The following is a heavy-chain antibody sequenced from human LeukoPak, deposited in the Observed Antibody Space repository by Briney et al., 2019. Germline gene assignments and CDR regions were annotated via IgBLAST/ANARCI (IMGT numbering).Heavy chain of an antibody. CDR1: GFTFSSYA. CDR2: ISYDGSNK. CDR3: ARGGPIDAFDI. J-gene: IGHJ3*02. V-gene: IGHV3-30-3*01. Sequence: GRSLRLSCAASGFTFSSYAMHWVRQAPGKGLEWVAVISYDGSNKYYADSVKGRFTISRDNSKNTLYLQMNSLRAEDTAVYYCARGGPIDAFDIWGQGTMVTVSS.